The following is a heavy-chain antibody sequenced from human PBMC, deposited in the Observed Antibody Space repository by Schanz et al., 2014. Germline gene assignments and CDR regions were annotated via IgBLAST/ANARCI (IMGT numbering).Heavy chain of an antibody. CDR2: IIPIHGIV. Sequence: QVQLVQSWAEVKKPGSSVKVSCKASGGTFSTYPINWLRQAPGQGLEWMGRIIPIHGIVNYAQRFQDRVRITADKSTSTAYMELSSLRSDDTAVYYCARGGGPEDVFDIWGQGTILTVSS. D-gene: IGHD5-12*01. V-gene: IGHV1-69*04. J-gene: IGHJ3*02. CDR1: GGTFSTYP. CDR3: ARGGGPEDVFDI.